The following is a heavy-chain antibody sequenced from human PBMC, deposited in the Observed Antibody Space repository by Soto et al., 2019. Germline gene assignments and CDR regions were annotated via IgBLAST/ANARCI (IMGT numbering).Heavy chain of an antibody. CDR1: GGSISSGGYS. CDR2: IYHSGST. Sequence: PSETLSLTCTVSGGSISSGGYSWSWIRQPPGKGLEWIGYIYHSGSTYYNPSLKSRVTISVDRSKNQFSLKLSSVTAADTAVYYCARRYYYDSSAFDPWGQGTLVTVSS. D-gene: IGHD3-22*01. V-gene: IGHV4-30-2*01. J-gene: IGHJ5*02. CDR3: ARRYYYDSSAFDP.